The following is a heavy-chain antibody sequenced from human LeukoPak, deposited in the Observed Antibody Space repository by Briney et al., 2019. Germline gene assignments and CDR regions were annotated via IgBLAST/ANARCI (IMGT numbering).Heavy chain of an antibody. CDR1: GFTFSSYS. J-gene: IGHJ4*02. Sequence: GGSLRLSCAASGFTFSSYSMNWVRQAPGKGLEWVSSISSSSSYIYYADSVKGRFTISRDNAKNSLYLQMNSLRAEDTAVYYWARIGGAPGKGRTYGGYWGKGPLVT. CDR2: ISSSSSYI. D-gene: IGHD1-26*01. V-gene: IGHV3-21*01. CDR3: ARIGGAPGKGRTYGGY.